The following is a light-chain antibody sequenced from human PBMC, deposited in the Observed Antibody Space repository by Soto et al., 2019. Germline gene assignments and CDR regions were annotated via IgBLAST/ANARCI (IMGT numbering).Light chain of an antibody. Sequence: EIVMTQSPATLSVSPGERATLSCRASQSVSSNLAWYQQKPGQAPRPLIYGASTRATGIPARFSGSGSGTELTLTISSLQSEDFAVYYCQHYNNWPLTFGGGTKVEIK. CDR3: QHYNNWPLT. V-gene: IGKV3-15*01. CDR1: QSVSSN. J-gene: IGKJ4*01. CDR2: GAS.